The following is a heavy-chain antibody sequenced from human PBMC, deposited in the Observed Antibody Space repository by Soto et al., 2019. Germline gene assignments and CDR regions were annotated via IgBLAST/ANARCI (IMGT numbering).Heavy chain of an antibody. CDR3: AREVNYKNSNYNGTDV. CDR1: GGSISSYY. D-gene: IGHD4-4*01. V-gene: IGHV4-59*01. CDR2: IYYSGST. Sequence: SETLSLTCTVSGGSISSYYWSWIRQPPGKGLEWIGYIYYSGSTNYNPSLKSRVTISVDTSKNQFSLKLSSVTAADTAVYYCAREVNYKNSNYNGTDVRHDGITITVSS. J-gene: IGHJ6*04.